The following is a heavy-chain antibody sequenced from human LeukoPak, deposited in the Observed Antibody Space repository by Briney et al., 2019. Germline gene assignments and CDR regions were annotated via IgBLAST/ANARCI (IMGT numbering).Heavy chain of an antibody. CDR1: GFTVSSNY. CDR2: IYSGGST. D-gene: IGHD4-17*01. J-gene: IGHJ4*02. V-gene: IGHV3-53*01. CDR3: AKADRPTTVTPYFDY. Sequence: PGGSLRLSCAASGFTVSSNYMSWVRQAPGKGLEWVSVIYSGGSTYYADSVKGRFTISRDNSKNTLYLQMNSLRADDTAVYYCAKADRPTTVTPYFDYWGQGTLVTVSS.